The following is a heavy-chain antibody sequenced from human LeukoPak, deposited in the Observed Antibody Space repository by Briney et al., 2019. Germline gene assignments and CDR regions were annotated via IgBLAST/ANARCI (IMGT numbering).Heavy chain of an antibody. CDR2: ISSSSSYI. Sequence: GGSLRLSCAASGFTFSSYSMNWVRQAPGKGLEWVSSISSSSSYIYYADSVKGRFTISRDNAKSTVYLQMNSLTAEDTAVYYCARDGGTSTPFDHWGQGTLVTVSS. D-gene: IGHD2-15*01. CDR1: GFTFSSYS. J-gene: IGHJ4*02. CDR3: ARDGGTSTPFDH. V-gene: IGHV3-21*01.